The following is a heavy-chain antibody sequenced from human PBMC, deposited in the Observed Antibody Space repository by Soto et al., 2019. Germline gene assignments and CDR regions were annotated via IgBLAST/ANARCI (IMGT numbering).Heavy chain of an antibody. CDR1: GDSIKTHY. D-gene: IGHD3-10*01. V-gene: IGHV4-59*06. CDR3: AREPISTPRGVTQVDP. CDR2: IYNSGTT. J-gene: IGHJ5*02. Sequence: SETLSLTCNVTGDSIKTHYWSWIRQHPGKGPEWIGYIYNSGTTFYNPSLGSRVTMSLDAAKNHFSLELRSVTVADTAVYYCAREPISTPRGVTQVDPWGQGAQVTVSS.